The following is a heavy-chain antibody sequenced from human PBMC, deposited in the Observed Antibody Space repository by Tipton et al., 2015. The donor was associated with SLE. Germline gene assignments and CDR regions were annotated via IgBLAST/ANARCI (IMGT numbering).Heavy chain of an antibody. Sequence: LRLSCAVYGGSFSGYYWSWIRQPPGKGLEWIGEINHSGSTNYNPSLKSRVTVSVDTSKNQFSLKLSSVTAADTTVYYCASSSGLRFLEWLLPFDYWGQGTLVTVSS. V-gene: IGHV4-34*01. CDR3: ASSSGLRFLEWLLPFDY. D-gene: IGHD3-3*01. CDR2: INHSGST. CDR1: GGSFSGYY. J-gene: IGHJ4*02.